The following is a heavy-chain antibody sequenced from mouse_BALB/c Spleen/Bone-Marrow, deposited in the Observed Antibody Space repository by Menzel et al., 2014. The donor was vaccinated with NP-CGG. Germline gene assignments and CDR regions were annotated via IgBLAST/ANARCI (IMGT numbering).Heavy chain of an antibody. D-gene: IGHD1-1*01. V-gene: IGHV14-3*02. CDR3: ALYYYGSSGFAY. CDR1: GFNIKDTY. J-gene: IGHJ3*01. CDR2: IDPANGNT. Sequence: VQLQQSGAELVKPGASVKLSCTASGFNIKDTYMHWVKQRPEQGLEWIGRIDPANGNTKYDPKFQGEATITADTSSNTAYLQLSSLTSEDTAVYYCALYYYGSSGFAYWGQGTLVTVSA.